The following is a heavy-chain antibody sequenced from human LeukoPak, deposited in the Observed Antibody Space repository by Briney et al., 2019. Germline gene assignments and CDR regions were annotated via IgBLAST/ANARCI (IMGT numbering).Heavy chain of an antibody. V-gene: IGHV3-7*03. D-gene: IGHD6-13*01. CDR1: GFTFSSYW. J-gene: IGHJ5*02. CDR3: ARGSSSWYGSRLWFDP. CDR2: IKQDGSEK. Sequence: PGGPLRLSCAASGFTFSSYWMSRVRQAPGKGLEWVANIKQDGSEKYYVDSVKGRFTISRDNAKNSLYLQMNSLRAEDTAVYYCARGSSSWYGSRLWFDPWGQGTLVTVSS.